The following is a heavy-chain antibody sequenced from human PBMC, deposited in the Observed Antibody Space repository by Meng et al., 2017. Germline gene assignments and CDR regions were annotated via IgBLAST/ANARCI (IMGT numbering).Heavy chain of an antibody. D-gene: IGHD3-10*01. CDR3: ARGYYGSGLFDP. J-gene: IGHJ5*02. CDR2: MNPNSGNT. Sequence: AGAGVKKPGASVKVPCKALGYTFTSYDINWGRQATGQGLEWMGWMNPNSGNTGYAQKFQGRVTITRNTSISTAYMELSSLRSEDTAVYYCARGYYGSGLFDPWGQGTLVTVSS. CDR1: GYTFTSYD. V-gene: IGHV1-8*03.